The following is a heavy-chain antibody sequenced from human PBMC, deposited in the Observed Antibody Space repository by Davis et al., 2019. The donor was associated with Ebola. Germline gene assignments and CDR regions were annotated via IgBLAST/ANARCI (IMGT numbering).Heavy chain of an antibody. CDR2: IYYSGST. CDR3: ARLGPAAILGY. Sequence: MPSETLSLTCTVSGGSISSSSYYWGWIRQPPGKGLEWIGSIYYSGSTYYNPSLKSRVTISVDTSKNQFSLKLSSVTAADTAVYYCARLGPAAILGYWGQGTLVTVSS. J-gene: IGHJ4*02. V-gene: IGHV4-39*01. CDR1: GGSISSSSYY. D-gene: IGHD2-2*02.